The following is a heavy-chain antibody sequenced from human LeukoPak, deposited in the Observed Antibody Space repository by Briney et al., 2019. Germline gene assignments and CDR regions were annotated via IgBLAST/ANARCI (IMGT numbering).Heavy chain of an antibody. J-gene: IGHJ4*02. CDR2: TYYRSKWYS. CDR3: ARGLGSGWFAYDY. V-gene: IGHV6-1*01. Sequence: SQTLSLTCAISGDSVSTNSAAWNWIRQSPSRGLEWLGRTYYRSKWYSDYTVSVKSRITITADTSKNHFSLRLNSVIPEDTAVYYCARGLGSGWFAYDYWGQGTLVTVSS. CDR1: GDSVSTNSAA. D-gene: IGHD6-19*01.